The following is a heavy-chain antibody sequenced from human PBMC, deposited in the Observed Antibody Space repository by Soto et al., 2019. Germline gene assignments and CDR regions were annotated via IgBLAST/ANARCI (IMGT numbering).Heavy chain of an antibody. V-gene: IGHV3-23*01. J-gene: IGHJ6*02. CDR3: AKETYYYYCMDV. Sequence: PGGSLRLSCAASGFTFSSSTMNWVRQAPGKGLEWVSAIIDSGGYTYYADSVKGRFTISRDNSKNTLYLQTNSLRAEDTALYYCAKETYYYYCMDVWGQGTTVTVSS. CDR2: IIDSGGYT. CDR1: GFTFSSST.